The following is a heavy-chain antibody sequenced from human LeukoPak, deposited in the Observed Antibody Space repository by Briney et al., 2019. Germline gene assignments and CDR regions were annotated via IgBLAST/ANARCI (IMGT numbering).Heavy chain of an antibody. V-gene: IGHV3-23*01. CDR1: GFTFSSYE. Sequence: GGSLRLSCAASGFTFSSYEMNWVRQALGKGLEWVSYISSSGGSTYYADSVKGRFTISRDNSKNTLYLQMNSLRAEDTAVYYCAKERPNYDILTGYYRGWFDPWGQGTLVTVSS. CDR3: AKERPNYDILTGYYRGWFDP. D-gene: IGHD3-9*01. J-gene: IGHJ5*02. CDR2: ISSSGGST.